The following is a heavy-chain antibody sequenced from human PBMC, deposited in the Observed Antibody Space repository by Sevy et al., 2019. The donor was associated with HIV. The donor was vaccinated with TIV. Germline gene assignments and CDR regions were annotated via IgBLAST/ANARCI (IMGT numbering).Heavy chain of an antibody. J-gene: IGHJ3*02. CDR1: GGSMSSYY. Sequence: SETLSLTCSVSGGSMSSYYWSWIRQSPGKGLEWIGYIYYSGSTKYNPSLKSRVTVSRDMSRNQFSLTLSSVTAADTAVYYCARHLVVAASAFDIWGQGTMVTVSS. D-gene: IGHD2-15*01. CDR3: ARHLVVAASAFDI. V-gene: IGHV4-59*08. CDR2: IYYSGST.